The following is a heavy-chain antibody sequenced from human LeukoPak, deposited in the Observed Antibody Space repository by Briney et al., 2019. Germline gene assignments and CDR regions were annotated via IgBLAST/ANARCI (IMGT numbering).Heavy chain of an antibody. D-gene: IGHD3-10*01. J-gene: IGHJ4*02. CDR3: ARDRRGGSGSYSPLGY. CDR1: GGSISSGDYY. CDR2: IYYSGST. V-gene: IGHV4-30-4*01. Sequence: PSETLSLTCTVSGGSISSGDYYWSWIRQPPGKGLEWIGYIYYSGSTYYNPSLKSRVTISVDTSKNQFSLKLGSVTAADTAVYYCARDRRGGSGSYSPLGYWGQGTLVTVSS.